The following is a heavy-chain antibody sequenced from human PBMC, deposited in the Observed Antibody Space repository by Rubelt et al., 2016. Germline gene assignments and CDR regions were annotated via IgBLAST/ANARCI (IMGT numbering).Heavy chain of an antibody. Sequence: QVQLVQSGAEVKKPGASVKVSCKASGYTFTGYYMHWVRQAPGQGLEWMGWCNHNSGGTNSGHRFQGRVPRTRDTSISPAYMELSRRGSDDTAVYYCASSRGSYYSLDYWGQGTLVTVSS. CDR3: ASSRGSYYSLDY. V-gene: IGHV1-2*07. D-gene: IGHD1-26*01. J-gene: IGHJ4*02. CDR1: GYTFTGYY. CDR2: CNHNSGGT.